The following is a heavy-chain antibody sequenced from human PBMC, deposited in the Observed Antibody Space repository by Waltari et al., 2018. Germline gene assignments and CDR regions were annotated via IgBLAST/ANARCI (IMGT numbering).Heavy chain of an antibody. CDR1: GGSISSSSYY. V-gene: IGHV4-39*07. Sequence: QLQLQESGPGLVKPSETLSLTCTVSGGSISSSSYYWGWIRQPPGKGLEWIGSIYYSWSTYSNPSLKSRVTISVDTSKNQFSLKLSSVTAADTAVYYCARAYYDSLTGYPNAFDPWGQGTLVTVSS. D-gene: IGHD3-9*01. J-gene: IGHJ5*02. CDR3: ARAYYDSLTGYPNAFDP. CDR2: IYYSWST.